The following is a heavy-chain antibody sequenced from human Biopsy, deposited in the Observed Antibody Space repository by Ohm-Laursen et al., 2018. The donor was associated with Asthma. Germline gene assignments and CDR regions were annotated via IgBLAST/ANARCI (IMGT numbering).Heavy chain of an antibody. D-gene: IGHD4-11*01. CDR1: GFTFSTYG. V-gene: IGHV3-33*05. CDR3: ARGEVYSGSYWFDP. J-gene: IGHJ5*02. Sequence: SLRLSCTASGFTFSTYGMHWIRQAPGKGLEWVAVISYDGFNKDYGDSVKGRFTISRDNAKNSLYLQMNSLRAEDTAVYYCARGEVYSGSYWFDPWGQGTLVTVSS. CDR2: ISYDGFNK.